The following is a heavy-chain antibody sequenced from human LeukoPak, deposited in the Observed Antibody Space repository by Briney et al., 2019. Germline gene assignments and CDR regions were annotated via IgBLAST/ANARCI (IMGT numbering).Heavy chain of an antibody. CDR3: AKVPYDTLRYYFDY. CDR2: ISGSGGST. D-gene: IGHD3-16*01. V-gene: IGHV3-23*01. J-gene: IGHJ4*02. CDR1: GFTFSSYA. Sequence: PGGSLRLSCAVSGFTFSSYAMSWVRQAPGKGLEWVSAISGSGGSTYYAHSVKGRFTVSSENSKNTLYLQMNSLRAEDTAVYFCAKVPYDTLRYYFDYWGQGTLVTVSS.